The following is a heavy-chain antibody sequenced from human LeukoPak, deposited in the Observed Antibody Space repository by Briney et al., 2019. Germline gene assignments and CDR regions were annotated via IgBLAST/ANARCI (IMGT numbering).Heavy chain of an antibody. CDR3: ARAGYGDPHFDF. D-gene: IGHD4-17*01. CDR1: GYTFGGYY. Sequence: GASVKVSCKASGYTFGGYYIHWVRQAPGQGLEWMGWINPNSGGTIYAQKFQGRVTMTRDTSISTAYMDLSRLRSDDTAVYYCARAGYGDPHFDFWGQGTLVTVSS. V-gene: IGHV1-2*02. CDR2: INPNSGGT. J-gene: IGHJ4*02.